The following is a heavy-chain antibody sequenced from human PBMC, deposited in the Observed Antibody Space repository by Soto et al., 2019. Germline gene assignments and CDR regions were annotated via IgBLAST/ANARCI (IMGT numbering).Heavy chain of an antibody. CDR3: ARALGPYSSGWYTVVY. J-gene: IGHJ4*02. V-gene: IGHV1-18*01. Sequence: EASVKVSFKASGYTFTSYGISWLRQAPGQGLEWMGWISAYNGNTNYAQKLQGRVTMTTDTSTSTAYMELRSLRSDDTAVYYCARALGPYSSGWYTVVYWGQGTLVTVSS. CDR2: ISAYNGNT. CDR1: GYTFTSYG. D-gene: IGHD6-19*01.